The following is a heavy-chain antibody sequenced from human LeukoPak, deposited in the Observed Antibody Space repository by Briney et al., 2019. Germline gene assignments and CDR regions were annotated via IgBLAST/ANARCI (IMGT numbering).Heavy chain of an antibody. D-gene: IGHD2-2*01. CDR2: IYPGDSDT. CDR3: ASRPKSYCSSTSCYSEPFDY. J-gene: IGHJ4*02. V-gene: IGHV5-51*01. CDR1: GYSFTSYW. Sequence: GESLKISCKGSGYSFTSYWIGWVRPMPGKGLEWMGIIYPGDSDTRYSPSFQGQVTISADKSISTAYLQWSSLKASDTAMYYCASRPKSYCSSTSCYSEPFDYWGQGTLVTVSS.